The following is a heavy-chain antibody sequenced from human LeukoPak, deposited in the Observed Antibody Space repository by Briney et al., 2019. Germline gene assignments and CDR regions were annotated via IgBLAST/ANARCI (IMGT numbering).Heavy chain of an antibody. V-gene: IGHV1-2*02. Sequence: ASVKVSCKASGYSFTAYYMHWVRQAPGQGLEWMGWINPSSGGTNYAQKFQGRVTMTRDTSISTAYMELSRLRSDDTAVYYCAISTVTTGHNWFDPWGQGTLVTVSS. D-gene: IGHD4-17*01. CDR1: GYSFTAYY. CDR3: AISTVTTGHNWFDP. J-gene: IGHJ5*02. CDR2: INPSSGGT.